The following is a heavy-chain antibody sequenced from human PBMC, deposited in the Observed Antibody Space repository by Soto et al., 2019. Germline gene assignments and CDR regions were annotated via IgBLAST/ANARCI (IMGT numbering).Heavy chain of an antibody. D-gene: IGHD6-19*01. CDR2: ISWNSGTI. V-gene: IGHV3-9*01. J-gene: IGHJ6*02. Sequence: GGSLRLSCAASGFTFDDHAMHWVRQGPGKGLEWVSGISWNSGTIVYADSVKGRFTISRDNTKNSLYLQMDSLRREDTALYYCAKDIKCTGWYFGLDLWGHGTTVTVSS. CDR1: GFTFDDHA. CDR3: AKDIKCTGWYFGLDL.